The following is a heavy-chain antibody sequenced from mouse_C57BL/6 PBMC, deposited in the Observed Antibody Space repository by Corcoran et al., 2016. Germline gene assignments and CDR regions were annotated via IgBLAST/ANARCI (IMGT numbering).Heavy chain of an antibody. CDR3: ARGEVLLLDY. CDR1: GYSFTSYY. J-gene: IGHJ2*01. V-gene: IGHV1-66*01. D-gene: IGHD1-1*01. Sequence: QVQLQQSGPELVKPGASVKISCKASGYSFTSYYIHWVKQRPGQGLEWIGWIYPGSGNTKYNEKFKGKATLTADTSSSTAYMQLSSLTSEDSAVYYCARGEVLLLDYWGQGTTLTVSS. CDR2: IYPGSGNT.